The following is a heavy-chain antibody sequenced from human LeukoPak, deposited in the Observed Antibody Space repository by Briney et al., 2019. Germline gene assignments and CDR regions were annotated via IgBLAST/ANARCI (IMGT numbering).Heavy chain of an antibody. CDR1: GGSISSYY. J-gene: IGHJ4*02. D-gene: IGHD2-15*01. Sequence: SETLSLTCTVSGGSISSYYWSWIRQPPGKGLEWIGYIYYSGSTNYNPSPKSRVTIPVDTSKNQFSLKLSSVTAADTAVYYCARRGCSGGSCYFDYWGQGTLVTVSS. CDR2: IYYSGST. V-gene: IGHV4-59*08. CDR3: ARRGCSGGSCYFDY.